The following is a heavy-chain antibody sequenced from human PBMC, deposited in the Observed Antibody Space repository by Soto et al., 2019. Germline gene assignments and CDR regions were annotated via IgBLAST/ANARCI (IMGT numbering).Heavy chain of an antibody. CDR2: IIPIFGTA. Sequence: GASVKVSCKASGGTFSSYTISWVRQAPGQGLEWMGRIIPIFGTANYAQKVQGRVTITADESTSTAYMELSSLRSEDTAVYYCARGVTPTYYYDSSGSTPHDAFDIWGQGTMVPVSS. J-gene: IGHJ3*02. CDR3: ARGVTPTYYYDSSGSTPHDAFDI. D-gene: IGHD3-22*01. CDR1: GGTFSSYT. V-gene: IGHV1-69*13.